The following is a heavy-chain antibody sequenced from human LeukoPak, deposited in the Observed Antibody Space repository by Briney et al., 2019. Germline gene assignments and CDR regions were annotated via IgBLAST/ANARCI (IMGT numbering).Heavy chain of an antibody. J-gene: IGHJ4*02. CDR1: GGPISTYY. CDR2: IYSSGST. V-gene: IGHV4-59*01. CDR3: ARRGITGTWYYFDY. Sequence: PSETLSLTFTVPGGPISTYYWSWIRQPPGKGLEWIGFIYSSGSTNYNPSLKSRVTISVDTSKNQFSLKLSSVTAADTAVYYCARRGITGTWYYFDYWGQGTLVTVSS. D-gene: IGHD1/OR15-1a*01.